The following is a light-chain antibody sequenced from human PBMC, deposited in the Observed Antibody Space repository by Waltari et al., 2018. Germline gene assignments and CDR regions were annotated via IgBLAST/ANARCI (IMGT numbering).Light chain of an antibody. V-gene: IGLV2-14*03. J-gene: IGLJ1*01. CDR2: DVS. Sequence: QSALAQPASVSGSPGQSVTISCTGTGSDVGGYNYVSWYQQHPGKVPKIIIDDVSVRPSGISSRFSGSKSGNTASLTISGLQAEDEADYYCGSYSGTTTYVFGTGTYVTVL. CDR3: GSYSGTTTYV. CDR1: GSDVGGYNY.